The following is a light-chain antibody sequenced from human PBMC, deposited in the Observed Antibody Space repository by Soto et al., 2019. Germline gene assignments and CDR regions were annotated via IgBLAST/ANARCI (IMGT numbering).Light chain of an antibody. V-gene: IGKV1-39*01. CDR3: QQNYSLPIT. J-gene: IGKJ5*01. CDR1: QTITTS. CDR2: AAS. Sequence: DIQMAQSPSSLSASVGDGVPITCRTSQTITTSLNWDRQKPGKAPDLLIYAASSLQSGIPSRFGGRGSGTDFTLTITGLQPEDFATYYCQQNYSLPITFGQGTRLEIK.